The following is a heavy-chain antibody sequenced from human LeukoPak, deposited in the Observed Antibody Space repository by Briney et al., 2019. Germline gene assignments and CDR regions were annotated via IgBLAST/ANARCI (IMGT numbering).Heavy chain of an antibody. Sequence: QTGGSLRLSCAASGFTFRSYGMHWVRQAPGKGLEWVAFIRYDGSNKYYADSVKGRFTISRDNAKNSLYLQMNSLRAEDTAVYYCARDYPDIWGQGTMVTVSS. D-gene: IGHD3-16*02. J-gene: IGHJ3*02. V-gene: IGHV3-30*02. CDR1: GFTFRSYG. CDR2: IRYDGSNK. CDR3: ARDYPDI.